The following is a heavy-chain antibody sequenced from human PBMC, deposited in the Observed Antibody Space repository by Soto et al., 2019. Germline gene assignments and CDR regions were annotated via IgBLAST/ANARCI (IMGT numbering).Heavy chain of an antibody. CDR2: IIPIFGSA. V-gene: IGHV1-69*13. J-gene: IGHJ6*02. D-gene: IGHD6-13*01. CDR3: ARGLRGLMAAAGTDLYYSGMDV. CDR1: GGTFSSFA. Sequence: SVKVSCKASGGTFSSFAISWVRQAPGQGLQWMGGIIPIFGSAAYTQNFQGRVTITADESTTTAYMELSSLRSEDTAVYYCARGLRGLMAAAGTDLYYSGMDVWGQGTTVTVSS.